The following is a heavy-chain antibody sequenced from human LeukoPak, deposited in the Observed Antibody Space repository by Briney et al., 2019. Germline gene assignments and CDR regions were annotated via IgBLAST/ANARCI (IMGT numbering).Heavy chain of an antibody. J-gene: IGHJ5*02. V-gene: IGHV4-61*02. Sequence: SETLSLTCTVSGGSISSGFYYWSWIRQPAGKGLEWIGRIYTSGSTNYNPSLKSRVTISVDTSKNQFSLKLSSVTAADTAVYYCAREDIAAAGTRGAWFDPWGQGTLVTVSS. CDR2: IYTSGST. CDR1: GGSISSGFYY. D-gene: IGHD6-13*01. CDR3: AREDIAAAGTRGAWFDP.